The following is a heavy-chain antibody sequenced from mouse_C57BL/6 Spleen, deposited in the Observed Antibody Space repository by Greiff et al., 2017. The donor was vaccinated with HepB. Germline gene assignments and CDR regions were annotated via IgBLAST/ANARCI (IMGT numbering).Heavy chain of an antibody. Sequence: EVQLQQSGPELVKPGASVKISCKASGYTFTDYYMNWVKQSHGKSLEWIGDINPNNGGTSYNQKFKGKATLTVDKSSSTAYMELRSLTSEDSAVYYCARNWDPFDYWGQGTTLTVSS. CDR1: GYTFTDYY. CDR2: INPNNGGT. J-gene: IGHJ2*01. CDR3: ARNWDPFDY. V-gene: IGHV1-26*01. D-gene: IGHD4-1*01.